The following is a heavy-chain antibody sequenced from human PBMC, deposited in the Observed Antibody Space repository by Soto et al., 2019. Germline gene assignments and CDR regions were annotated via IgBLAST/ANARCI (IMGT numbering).Heavy chain of an antibody. CDR2: VIPIFGTA. D-gene: IGHD3-10*01. V-gene: IGHV1-69*13. J-gene: IGHJ4*02. Sequence: SVKVSCQASGCTFSSYAISWVRQAPGQGLEWMGGVIPIFGTANYAQKFQGRVTITADESTSTAYMELSSLRSEDTAVYYCARSGFLCFGELPYFDYWGQGTLVTVSS. CDR3: ARSGFLCFGELPYFDY. CDR1: GCTFSSYA.